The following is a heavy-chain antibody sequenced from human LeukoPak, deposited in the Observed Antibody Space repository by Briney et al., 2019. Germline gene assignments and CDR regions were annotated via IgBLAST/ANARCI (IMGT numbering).Heavy chain of an antibody. CDR1: GYTFTSYG. Sequence: ASVKVSCKASGYTFTSYGISWVRQAPGQGLEWMGWISAYNGNTNYAQKLQGRVTMTTDTSTSTAYMELRSLRSDDTAVYYCARDVYDSRTNEAFDIWGQGTMVTVSS. D-gene: IGHD3-22*01. CDR3: ARDVYDSRTNEAFDI. CDR2: ISAYNGNT. V-gene: IGHV1-18*01. J-gene: IGHJ3*02.